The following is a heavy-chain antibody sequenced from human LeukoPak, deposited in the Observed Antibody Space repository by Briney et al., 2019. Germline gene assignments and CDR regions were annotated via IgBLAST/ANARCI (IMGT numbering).Heavy chain of an antibody. V-gene: IGHV4-34*01. CDR1: GGSFSGYY. J-gene: IGHJ4*02. CDR2: INHSGST. CDR3: ARATYSGNEYFDY. D-gene: IGHD5-12*01. Sequence: KPSETLSLTCAVYGGSFSGYYWSWIRQPPGKGLEWIGEINHSGSTNYNPSLKSRVTISVDTSKNQFSLKLSSVTAADTAVYYCARATYSGNEYFDYWGQGTLVTVSS.